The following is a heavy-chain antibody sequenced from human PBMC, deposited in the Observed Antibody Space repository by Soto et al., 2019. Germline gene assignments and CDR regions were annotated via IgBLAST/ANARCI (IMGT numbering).Heavy chain of an antibody. J-gene: IGHJ4*02. Sequence: SETLSLTCTVSGGSINDFYWSCIRQPPGKGLEWIGYIYYSGSTDYNPSLKGRVTISVDTSKNQFSLKLRSVTAADTAVYYCARVGGVAARTFDYWGQGTLVSVSS. CDR1: GGSINDFY. CDR3: ARVGGVAARTFDY. V-gene: IGHV4-59*01. D-gene: IGHD6-6*01. CDR2: IYYSGST.